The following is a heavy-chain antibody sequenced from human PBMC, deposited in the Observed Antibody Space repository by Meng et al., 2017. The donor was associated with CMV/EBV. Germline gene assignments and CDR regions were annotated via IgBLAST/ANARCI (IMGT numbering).Heavy chain of an antibody. CDR3: ARGSTVFLEWQREFDY. V-gene: IGHV1-8*01. Sequence: SGYTFTSYAINWVRQANGQGREWMGWMNPNSGNTGYAQKCQGRVTMTRNTSISTAYMERSSLRSEDTAVYYCARGSTVFLEWQREFDYWGQGTLVTVSS. D-gene: IGHD3-3*01. J-gene: IGHJ4*02. CDR1: GYTFTSYA. CDR2: MNPNSGNT.